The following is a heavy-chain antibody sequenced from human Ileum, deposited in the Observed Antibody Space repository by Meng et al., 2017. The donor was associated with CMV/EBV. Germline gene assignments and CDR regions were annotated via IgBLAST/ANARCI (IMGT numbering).Heavy chain of an antibody. Sequence: GGSLRLSCKGSGYSFATYWIGWVRQMLGKGLEWMGIIYPGDSDTRYSPSFQGQVTISADKSINTAYLQWSSLKASDTAMYYCARRGWNHEFFDYWGQGTLVTVSS. D-gene: IGHD1-14*01. V-gene: IGHV5-51*01. CDR2: IYPGDSDT. J-gene: IGHJ4*02. CDR3: ARRGWNHEFFDY. CDR1: GYSFATYW.